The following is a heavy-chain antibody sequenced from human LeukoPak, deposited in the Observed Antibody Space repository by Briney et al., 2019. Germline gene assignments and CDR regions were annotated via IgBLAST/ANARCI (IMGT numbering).Heavy chain of an antibody. D-gene: IGHD5-18*01. Sequence: GGSLRLSCAASGFSFSSFSMTWVRQAPGEGLEWVSTISNNGGKSYYADSVKGRFTISTDNSKNTLYLEMNSLRAGDTAVYYCTKGTIWLPFDYWGQGTLVTVSS. CDR3: TKGTIWLPFDY. CDR2: ISNNGGKS. J-gene: IGHJ4*02. CDR1: GFSFSSFS. V-gene: IGHV3-23*01.